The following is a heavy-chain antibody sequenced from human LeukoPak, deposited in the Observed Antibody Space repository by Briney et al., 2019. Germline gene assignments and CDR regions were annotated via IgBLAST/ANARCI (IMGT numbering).Heavy chain of an antibody. D-gene: IGHD1-1*01. V-gene: IGHV3-53*01. Sequence: PGGSLRLTCAASGFTVSNNYMSWVRQSPGKGLEWVSFIYSGGSTYYADSVKGRFTISRDNSKNTLYLQMNSLRAEDTAMYYCARTNYYFDYWGQGTLVTVSS. CDR1: GFTVSNNY. CDR2: IYSGGST. CDR3: ARTNYYFDY. J-gene: IGHJ4*02.